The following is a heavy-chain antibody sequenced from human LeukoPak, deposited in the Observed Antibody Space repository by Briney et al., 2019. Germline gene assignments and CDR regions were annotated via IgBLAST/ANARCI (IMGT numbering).Heavy chain of an antibody. CDR2: IYYSGSA. CDR3: ATGRRFDAFDI. D-gene: IGHD2-15*01. CDR1: GGSISSYY. V-gene: IGHV4-59*12. J-gene: IGHJ3*02. Sequence: SETLSLTCTVSGGSISSYYWSWIRQPPGKGLEWIGYIYYSGSANYHPSLKSRVTISVDTSKNRFSLKLSSVTAADTAVYYCATGRRFDAFDIWGQGTMVTVSS.